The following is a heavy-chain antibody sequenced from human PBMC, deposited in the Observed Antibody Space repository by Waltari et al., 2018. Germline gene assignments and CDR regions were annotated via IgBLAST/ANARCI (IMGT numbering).Heavy chain of an antibody. CDR1: GDTFTGHY. V-gene: IGHV1-69-2*01. J-gene: IGHJ3*01. CDR3: AAALGGGISASRPFHF. CDR2: LDPEDGQA. Sequence: EVQLLQSGAEVKKPGTPVTISCKVSGDTFTGHYTHWIQQAPGKGLQWMGLLDPEDGQAVYAEKFQGRVTMTADTSIHTAYMELTSLTSEDTAFYYCAAALGGGISASRPFHFWGQGTMITVSS. D-gene: IGHD3-10*01.